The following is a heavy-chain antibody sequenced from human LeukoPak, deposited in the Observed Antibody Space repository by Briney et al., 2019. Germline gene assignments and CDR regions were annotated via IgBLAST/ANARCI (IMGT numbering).Heavy chain of an antibody. CDR1: RGSIYGYY. CDR3: AADYDSSGRFDY. CDR2: VYPGNT. D-gene: IGHD3-22*01. V-gene: IGHV4-4*07. J-gene: IGHJ4*02. Sequence: TSETLSLTCTVSRGSIYGYYWTWIRQPAGKGLEWIGRVYPGNTKYNPSLNSRVTMSLDTSKNQFSLKLSSVTAADSAVYFCAADYDSSGRFDYWGQGALVTVPS.